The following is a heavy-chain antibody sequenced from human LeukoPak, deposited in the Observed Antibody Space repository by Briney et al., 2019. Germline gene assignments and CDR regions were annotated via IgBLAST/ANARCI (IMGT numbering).Heavy chain of an antibody. V-gene: IGHV1-24*01. CDR2: FDPEDGET. CDR3: ARDPRYSAGYGSGVYRADGFDI. CDR1: GYTLTELS. J-gene: IGHJ3*02. D-gene: IGHD3-10*01. Sequence: ASVKVSCKVSGYTLTELSMHWVRQAPGKGLEWMGGFDPEDGETIYAQKFQGRVTMTEDTSTDTAYMELSSLRSEDTAVYYCARDPRYSAGYGSGVYRADGFDIWGQGTMVTVSS.